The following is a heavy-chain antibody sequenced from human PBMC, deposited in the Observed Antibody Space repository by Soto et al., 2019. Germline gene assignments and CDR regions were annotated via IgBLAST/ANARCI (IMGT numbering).Heavy chain of an antibody. CDR3: GRDTQSLWFGDLKKGVDY. Sequence: QVQLVQSGAEVKKPGASVRVSCKAFDYTFTNFGISWVRQAPGRGLEWMGWISGYNSDTTYAQKFPGRITMPTDTFTTPAYLELMRLTSDDTAVYYCGRDTQSLWFGDLKKGVDYWGQETLGTVSS. V-gene: IGHV1-18*01. D-gene: IGHD3-10*01. J-gene: IGHJ4*02. CDR2: ISGYNSDT. CDR1: DYTFTNFG.